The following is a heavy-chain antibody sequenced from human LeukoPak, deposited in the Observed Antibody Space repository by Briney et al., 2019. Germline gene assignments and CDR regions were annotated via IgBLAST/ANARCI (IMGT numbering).Heavy chain of an antibody. J-gene: IGHJ5*02. D-gene: IGHD6-13*01. CDR2: INHSGST. V-gene: IGHV4-34*01. CDR3: ARVGAAAGTSRYNWFDP. Sequence: SETLSLTCAVYGGSFSGYYWSWIRQPPGKGLEWIGEINHSGSTNSNPSLKSRVTISVDTSKNQFSLKLSSVTAADTAVYYCARVGAAAGTSRYNWFDPWGQGTLVTVSS. CDR1: GGSFSGYY.